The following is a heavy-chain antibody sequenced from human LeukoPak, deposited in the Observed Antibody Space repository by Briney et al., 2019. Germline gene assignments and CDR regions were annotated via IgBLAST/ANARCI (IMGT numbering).Heavy chain of an antibody. CDR3: AKIRGGHYYFDY. D-gene: IGHD2-15*01. CDR2: ISGSGGST. Sequence: PGGSLRLSCAASGFTLSNYWMTWVRQAPGKGLEWVSAISGSGGSTYYADSVKGRFTISRDNSKNTLYLQMNSLRAEDTAVYYCAKIRGGHYYFDYWGQGTLVTVSS. J-gene: IGHJ4*02. V-gene: IGHV3-23*01. CDR1: GFTLSNYW.